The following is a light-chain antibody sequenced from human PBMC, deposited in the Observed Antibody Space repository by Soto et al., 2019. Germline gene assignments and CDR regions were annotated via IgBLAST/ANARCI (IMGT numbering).Light chain of an antibody. V-gene: IGKV1-5*03. Sequence: DIQMTQSPSTLSASVGDRVTITCRASQSISSWLAWYQQKPWKAPKLLIYKASSLESGVPSRFSGSGSGTEFTLTISSLQPDDFATYYCQQYNRYSYTFGQGTKLEIK. J-gene: IGKJ2*01. CDR2: KAS. CDR3: QQYNRYSYT. CDR1: QSISSW.